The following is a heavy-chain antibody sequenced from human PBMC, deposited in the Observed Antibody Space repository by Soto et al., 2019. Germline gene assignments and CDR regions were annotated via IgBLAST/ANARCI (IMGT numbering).Heavy chain of an antibody. J-gene: IGHJ3*02. D-gene: IGHD1-1*01. CDR3: ARLGVSTTFGNYSQAFDI. CDR1: AYRFITYW. V-gene: IGHV5-51*01. Sequence: GESLKISCKGSAYRFITYWIGWVRQMSGKGLERMRIIYPGNSEPRYSQSFKGQVTFSVHKSISTAYLQWSSLKASDTAMYYCARLGVSTTFGNYSQAFDIWGKGTMVTVSS. CDR2: IYPGNSEP.